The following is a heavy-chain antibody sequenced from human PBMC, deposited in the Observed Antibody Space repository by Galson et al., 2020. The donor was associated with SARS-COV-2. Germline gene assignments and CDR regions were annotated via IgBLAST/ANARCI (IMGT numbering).Heavy chain of an antibody. CDR1: GGSISRYY. CDR3: ARGGDYRNWYFDR. Sequence: ETLETLSLTCAVSGGSISRYYWSWIRQPPGKGLEWIGYIYYSGSTNYNPSLKSRVTISLDTSKNQFSLKVSSVTAADTAVYYCARGGDYRNWYFDRWGRGTLVTVSS. CDR2: IYYSGST. J-gene: IGHJ2*01. D-gene: IGHD2-21*02. V-gene: IGHV4-59*01.